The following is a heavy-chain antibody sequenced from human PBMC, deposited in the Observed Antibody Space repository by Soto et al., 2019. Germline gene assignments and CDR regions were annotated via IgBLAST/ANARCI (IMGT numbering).Heavy chain of an antibody. D-gene: IGHD6-25*01. CDR2: IYYSGST. CDR1: GGSISSYY. Sequence: SETQSLTCTVSGGSISSYYWSWIRQPPGKGLEWIGYIYYSGSTNYNPSLKSRVTISVDTSKNQFSLKLSSVTAADTAVYYCARAVRIAATPYFDYWGQGTLVTVSS. CDR3: ARAVRIAATPYFDY. V-gene: IGHV4-59*01. J-gene: IGHJ4*02.